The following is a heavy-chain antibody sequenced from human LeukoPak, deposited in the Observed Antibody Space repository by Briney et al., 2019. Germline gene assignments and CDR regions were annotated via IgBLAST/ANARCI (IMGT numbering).Heavy chain of an antibody. J-gene: IGHJ5*02. CDR2: IIPIFGTA. CDR3: ARGRRYPKMGENWFDP. Sequence: SVKVSCKASGGTFSSCAISWVRQAPGQGLEWMGGIIPIFGTANYARKFQGRVTITTDESTSTAYMELSSLRSEDTAVYYCARGRRYPKMGENWFDPWGQGTLVTVSS. V-gene: IGHV1-69*05. CDR1: GGTFSSCA. D-gene: IGHD3-9*01.